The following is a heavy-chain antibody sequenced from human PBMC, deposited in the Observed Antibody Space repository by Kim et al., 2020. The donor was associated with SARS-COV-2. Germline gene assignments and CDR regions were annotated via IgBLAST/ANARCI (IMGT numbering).Heavy chain of an antibody. CDR3: ARDRVTVYLPAPGKYGMDV. Sequence: ASVKVSCKASGYTFTSYYMHWVRQAPGQGLEWMGIINPSGGSTSYAQKFQGRVTMTRDTSTSTVYMELSSLRSEDTAVYYCARDRVTVYLPAPGKYGMDVWGQGTTVTVSS. V-gene: IGHV1-46*01. CDR2: INPSGGST. J-gene: IGHJ6*02. D-gene: IGHD4-4*01. CDR1: GYTFTSYY.